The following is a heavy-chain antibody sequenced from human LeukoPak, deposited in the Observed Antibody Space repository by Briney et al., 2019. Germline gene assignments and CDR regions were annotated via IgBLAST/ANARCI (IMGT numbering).Heavy chain of an antibody. CDR2: IYIDETI. CDR3: TGGNPRPFDY. D-gene: IGHD3-16*01. Sequence: GGSLRLSCAGSGLIVSTNYMTWVRQAPGQGPEWVSIIYIDETIYYADSVKGRFTISRDNSKNTVYLQMSSLTVDDTATYFCTGGNPRPFDYWGQGTLVTVSS. J-gene: IGHJ4*02. V-gene: IGHV3-53*01. CDR1: GLIVSTNY.